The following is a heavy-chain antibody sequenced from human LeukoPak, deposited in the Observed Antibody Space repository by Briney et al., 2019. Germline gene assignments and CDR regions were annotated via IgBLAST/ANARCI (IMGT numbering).Heavy chain of an antibody. V-gene: IGHV1-18*01. CDR3: ARQVDSTMALPDY. J-gene: IGHJ4*02. D-gene: IGHD2/OR15-2a*01. CDR1: GYTLSNYG. Sequence: ASVKVSCEASGYTLSNYGLTWVRQAPGRGLEWMGWISAYNGNTNYAQKLQDRVTMTTDTSTSTAYMELRGLTSDDTAVYYCARQVDSTMALPDYWGQGTLVTVSS. CDR2: ISAYNGNT.